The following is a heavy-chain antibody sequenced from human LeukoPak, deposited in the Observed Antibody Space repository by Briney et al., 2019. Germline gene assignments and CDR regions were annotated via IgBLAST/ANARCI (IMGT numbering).Heavy chain of an antibody. CDR1: GFTFSSYS. D-gene: IGHD5-24*01. CDR3: ARDQWLQSYYYMDV. J-gene: IGHJ6*03. Sequence: PGGSLRLSCAASGFTFSSYSMNWVRQAPGKGLEWVSSISSSSSYIYYADSVKGRFTISRDNAKNSLYLQMNSLRAGDTAVYYCARDQWLQSYYYMDVWGKGTTVTVSS. V-gene: IGHV3-21*01. CDR2: ISSSSSYI.